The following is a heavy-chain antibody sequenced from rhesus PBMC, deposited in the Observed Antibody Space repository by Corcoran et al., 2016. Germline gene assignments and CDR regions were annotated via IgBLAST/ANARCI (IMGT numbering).Heavy chain of an antibody. D-gene: IGHD5-42*01. Sequence: QVQLQESGPGLVKPSETLSLTCAVSGGSISSNYWSWIRQSPGKGLEWIGYIFGDTVNPPYNPSLRSPVTIPTDQSKNQFSLRLTSVTAAYTALYYCAKFGAGYSGYSGYSLDVWGRGVLVTVSS. J-gene: IGHJ5-2*02. CDR1: GGSISSNY. V-gene: IGHV4S16*01. CDR3: AKFGAGYSGYSGYSLDV. CDR2: IFGDTVNP.